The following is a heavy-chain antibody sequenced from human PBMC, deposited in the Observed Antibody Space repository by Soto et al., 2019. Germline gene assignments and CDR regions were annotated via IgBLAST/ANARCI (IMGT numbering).Heavy chain of an antibody. V-gene: IGHV3-23*01. CDR2: ISGSGSST. CDR3: ARERGTLDV. CDR1: GFTFSSYA. J-gene: IGHJ6*02. Sequence: GGSLRLSCAASGFTFSSYAMTWVRQAPGKGLEWVSGISGSGSSTYFADSVKGRFTISRDNSKNTLYLQMNSLRAEDTAVYYCARERGTLDVWGQGTTVTVSS. D-gene: IGHD3-16*01.